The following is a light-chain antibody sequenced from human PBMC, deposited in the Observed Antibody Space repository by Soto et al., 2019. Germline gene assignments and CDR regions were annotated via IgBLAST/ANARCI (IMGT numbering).Light chain of an antibody. CDR3: QQRSNWPPVIT. CDR1: QSFSIY. Sequence: EIVLTQSPATLSLSPGERATLSCRASQSFSIYLAWYQQKPGQAPRLLIYDASKRVTGSPARFSGRGSGTDFTLTISSLEPEDFAVYYCQQRSNWPPVITFGQGTRLEIK. CDR2: DAS. J-gene: IGKJ5*01. V-gene: IGKV3-11*01.